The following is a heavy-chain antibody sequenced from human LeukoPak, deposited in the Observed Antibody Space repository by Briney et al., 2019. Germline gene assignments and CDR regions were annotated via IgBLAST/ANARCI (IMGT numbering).Heavy chain of an antibody. D-gene: IGHD5-24*01. Sequence: ASETLSLTCTVSGDSISSYYWSWIRQPPGKGLERIGYIYYSGGTDYNPSLKSRVTISVDTSKNQFSLKLRSVTAADTAVYYCARHVTISGPYDASDIWGQGTMVTVSP. CDR1: GDSISSYY. CDR2: IYYSGGT. CDR3: ARHVTISGPYDASDI. V-gene: IGHV4-59*08. J-gene: IGHJ3*02.